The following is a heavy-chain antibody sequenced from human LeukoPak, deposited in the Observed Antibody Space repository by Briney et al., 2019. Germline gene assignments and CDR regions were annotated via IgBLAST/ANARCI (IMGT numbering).Heavy chain of an antibody. Sequence: SETLSLTCTVSGGSISSYYWSWIRQPPGKGLEWIGYIYYSGSTNYNPSLKSRVTISVDTSQNQFSLKLSSVTAADTAVYYCARDHRVIGRFGESCFDYWGQGTLVTVSS. CDR2: IYYSGST. CDR1: GGSISSYY. J-gene: IGHJ4*02. D-gene: IGHD3-10*01. V-gene: IGHV4-59*01. CDR3: ARDHRVIGRFGESCFDY.